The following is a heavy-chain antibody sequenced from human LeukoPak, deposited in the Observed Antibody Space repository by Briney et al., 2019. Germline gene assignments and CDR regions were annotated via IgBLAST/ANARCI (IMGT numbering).Heavy chain of an antibody. Sequence: PGGSLRLSCAASGFTFSSHWMHWVRQAPGKGLVWVSRINSDGSSISYADSVKGRFTISRDNAKNSLYLQMNSLRAEDTALYYCSRVSAYTTSSGEFDYWGQGTLVTVSS. J-gene: IGHJ4*02. D-gene: IGHD6-6*01. V-gene: IGHV3-74*01. CDR3: SRVSAYTTSSGEFDY. CDR1: GFTFSSHW. CDR2: INSDGSSI.